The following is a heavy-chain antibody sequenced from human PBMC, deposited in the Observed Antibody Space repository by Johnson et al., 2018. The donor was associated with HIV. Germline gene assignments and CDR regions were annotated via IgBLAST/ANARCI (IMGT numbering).Heavy chain of an antibody. J-gene: IGHJ3*02. Sequence: VQLVESGGGVVQPGRSLRLSCAASGFTFSSYAMHWVRQAPGKGLEWVAVISYDGSNKYYADSVKGRFTISRDNSKNTLYLQMNSLKTEDTAVYYCTTDPWWNGYHAFDIWGQGTMVTVSS. V-gene: IGHV3-30*04. CDR2: ISYDGSNK. D-gene: IGHD1-1*01. CDR3: TTDPWWNGYHAFDI. CDR1: GFTFSSYA.